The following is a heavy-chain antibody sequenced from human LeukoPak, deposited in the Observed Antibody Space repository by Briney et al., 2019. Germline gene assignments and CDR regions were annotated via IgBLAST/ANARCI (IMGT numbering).Heavy chain of an antibody. Sequence: SGGSLRLSCAASGFTFNSYSMNWVRQAPGKGLEWVSSISSSSSSIYYADSVKGRFTISRDNAKNSLYLQMNSLRAEGTAVYYCARASGDIVETATMGSYWGQGTLVTVSS. CDR3: ARASGDIVETATMGSY. CDR2: ISSSSSSI. D-gene: IGHD5-18*01. V-gene: IGHV3-21*01. CDR1: GFTFNSYS. J-gene: IGHJ4*02.